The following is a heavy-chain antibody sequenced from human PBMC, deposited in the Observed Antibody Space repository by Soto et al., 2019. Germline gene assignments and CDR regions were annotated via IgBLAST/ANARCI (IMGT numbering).Heavy chain of an antibody. CDR1: GGTFSSYA. D-gene: IGHD6-6*01. V-gene: IGHV1-69*12. Sequence: QVQLVQSGAEVKKPGSSVRVSCKASGGTFSSYAISWVRQAPGQGLEWMGGIIPIFGTANYAQKFQGRVTITADESTSTAYMELSSLRSEDTAVYYCASHGRQLVDYYYGMDVWGQGTTVTVSS. CDR2: IIPIFGTA. J-gene: IGHJ6*02. CDR3: ASHGRQLVDYYYGMDV.